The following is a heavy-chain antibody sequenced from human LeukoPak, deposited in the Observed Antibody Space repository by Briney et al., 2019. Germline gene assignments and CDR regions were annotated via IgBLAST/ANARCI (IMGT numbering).Heavy chain of an antibody. CDR3: ARVGDCSSTSCYMEIAFDI. V-gene: IGHV4-59*01. Sequence: SETLSLTCTVSGGSISSYYWSWIRQPPGKGLEWIGYIYYSGSTNYNPSLKSRVTISVDTSKNQFSLKLSSVTAADTAVYYCARVGDCSSTSCYMEIAFDIWGQGTMVTVSS. CDR1: GGSISSYY. D-gene: IGHD2-2*02. CDR2: IYYSGST. J-gene: IGHJ3*02.